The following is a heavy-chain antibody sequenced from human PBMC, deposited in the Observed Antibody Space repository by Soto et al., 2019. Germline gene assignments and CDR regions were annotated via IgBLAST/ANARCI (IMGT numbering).Heavy chain of an antibody. V-gene: IGHV4-39*01. CDR1: GGSISSSSYS. CDR3: ARLHGLDIDAYY. CDR2: FYYGGST. D-gene: IGHD3-10*01. J-gene: IGHJ4*02. Sequence: SETLSLTCTVSGGSISSSSYSWGWIRQPPGKGPEWIGTFYYGGSTYYNPSLESRVTISLDTSKTQFFLKVNPVTAADTAVYYCARLHGLDIDAYYWGQGILVTVSS.